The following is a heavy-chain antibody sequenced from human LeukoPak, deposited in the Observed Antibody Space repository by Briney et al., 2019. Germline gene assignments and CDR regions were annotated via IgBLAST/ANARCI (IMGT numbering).Heavy chain of an antibody. V-gene: IGHV4-34*01. CDR2: INHSGST. CDR1: GGSFSGYY. CDR3: ARGPTFESSGYYSSGALDI. J-gene: IGHJ3*02. Sequence: PSETLSLTCAVYGGSFSGYYWGWSRQPPEKGLEWIGEINHSGSTNYNPSLKSRVTISVDTSKNQFSLKLSSVTAADTAVYYFARGPTFESSGYYSSGALDIWGQGTMVTVSS. D-gene: IGHD3-22*01.